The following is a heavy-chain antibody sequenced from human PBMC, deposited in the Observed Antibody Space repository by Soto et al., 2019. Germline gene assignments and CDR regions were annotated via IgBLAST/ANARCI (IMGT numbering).Heavy chain of an antibody. Sequence: QVQLVQSGTEVKRPGASVKVSCKASGYTFTNYGLSWVRQAPGQGLEWMGWISAYSGTTNYAQKLQGRLTMTTDTSTSTAYMELRSLRSDDTAVYYCAREVVAYGNYDYWGQGTLVTVSS. CDR3: AREVVAYGNYDY. D-gene: IGHD3-22*01. J-gene: IGHJ4*02. CDR1: GYTFTNYG. V-gene: IGHV1-18*01. CDR2: ISAYSGTT.